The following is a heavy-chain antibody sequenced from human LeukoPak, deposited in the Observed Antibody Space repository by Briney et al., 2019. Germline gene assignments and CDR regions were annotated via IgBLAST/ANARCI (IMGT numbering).Heavy chain of an antibody. Sequence: PSETLSLTCTVSGGSISSSSYYWGWIRQPPGKGLEWIGSIYYSGSTYYNPSHKSRVTISVDTSKNQFSLKLSSVTAADTAVYYCARFIAALDAFDIWGQGTMVTVSS. CDR3: ARFIAALDAFDI. CDR1: GGSISSSSYY. V-gene: IGHV4-39*01. D-gene: IGHD6-6*01. J-gene: IGHJ3*02. CDR2: IYYSGST.